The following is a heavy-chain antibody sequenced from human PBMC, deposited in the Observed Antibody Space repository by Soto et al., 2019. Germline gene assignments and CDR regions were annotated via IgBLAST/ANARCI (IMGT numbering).Heavy chain of an antibody. V-gene: IGHV4-59*01. Sequence: KPSETLSLTCTVSGGSISSYYWSWIRQPPGKGLEWIGYIYYSGSTNYNPSLKSRVTISVDTSKNQFSLKLSSVTAADTAVYYCARVFDGIGELRRDYYGMDVWGQGTTVTVSS. CDR2: IYYSGST. D-gene: IGHD3-10*01. J-gene: IGHJ6*02. CDR3: ARVFDGIGELRRDYYGMDV. CDR1: GGSISSYY.